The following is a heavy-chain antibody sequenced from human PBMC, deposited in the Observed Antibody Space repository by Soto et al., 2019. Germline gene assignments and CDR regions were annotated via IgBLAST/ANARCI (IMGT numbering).Heavy chain of an antibody. V-gene: IGHV4-59*01. J-gene: IGHJ4*02. D-gene: IGHD3-3*01. Sequence: SETLSLNCTISAGSISSYYWSWIRQPPGKGLEWIGYVYYTGNTNYNPSLKSRVTISVDTSKNQFSLKLSSVTAADTAVYYCARSTPAWYYDFWSGSLCFDYWGQGTPVTVSS. CDR3: ARSTPAWYYDFWSGSLCFDY. CDR2: VYYTGNT. CDR1: AGSISSYY.